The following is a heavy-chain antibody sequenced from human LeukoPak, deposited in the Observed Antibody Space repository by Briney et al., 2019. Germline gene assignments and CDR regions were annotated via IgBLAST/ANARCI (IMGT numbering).Heavy chain of an antibody. Sequence: SETLSLTCTVSGGSMNNYYWSWIRQSPGKGLEWIGYIYYSGSTNYNPSLKSRAAISIDTSKNQFSLNLTSVTAADTAVYYCASGWLRYYYFDTWGQGTLVTVSS. D-gene: IGHD2-21*01. CDR3: ASGWLRYYYFDT. CDR1: GGSMNNYY. V-gene: IGHV4-59*01. CDR2: IYYSGST. J-gene: IGHJ4*02.